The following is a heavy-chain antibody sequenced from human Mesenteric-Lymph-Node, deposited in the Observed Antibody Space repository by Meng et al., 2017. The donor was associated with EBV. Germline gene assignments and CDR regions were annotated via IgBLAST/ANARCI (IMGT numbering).Heavy chain of an antibody. CDR1: GYTFNIYT. CDR3: ARGLGGHSL. J-gene: IGHJ4*02. CDR2: INTNTGNP. V-gene: IGHV7-4-1*02. D-gene: IGHD4-23*01. Sequence: VTGVESWGGLVKHWASVKVSCKASGYTFNIYTMNWVRQAPGQGLEWMGWINTNTGNPTCAQGFTGRFVFSLDASVSTAFLEISSLKAEDTAVYYCARGLGGHSLWGQGTLVTVSS.